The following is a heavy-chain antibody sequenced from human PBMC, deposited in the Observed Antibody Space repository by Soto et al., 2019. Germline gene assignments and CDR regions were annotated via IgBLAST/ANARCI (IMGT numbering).Heavy chain of an antibody. J-gene: IGHJ4*02. CDR3: QSSSWPLTYYFDY. Sequence: GGSLRLSCAASGFTFSSYAMSWVRQAPGKGLEWVSAISGSGGSTYYADSVKGRFTISRDNSKNTLYLQMNSLRAEDTAVYYCQSSSWPLTYYFDYWGQGTLVTVSS. V-gene: IGHV3-23*01. CDR2: ISGSGGST. D-gene: IGHD6-13*01. CDR1: GFTFSSYA.